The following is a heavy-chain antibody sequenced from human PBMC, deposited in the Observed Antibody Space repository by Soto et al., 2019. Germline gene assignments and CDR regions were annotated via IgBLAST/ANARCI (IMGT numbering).Heavy chain of an antibody. CDR1: GFTLSNEN. CDR3: ARDPPLSMIVVVGVDDF. J-gene: IGHJ4*02. CDR2: ISSRSTFI. D-gene: IGHD3-22*01. V-gene: IGHV3-21*06. Sequence: PGGSLRLSCTVLGFTLSNENMNWVRQAPGKGLEWVSSISSRSTFINYADSVKGRFTISRDNDKGLVYLQMNSLRAEDTAVYYCARDPPLSMIVVVGVDDFWGQGTLVTVSS.